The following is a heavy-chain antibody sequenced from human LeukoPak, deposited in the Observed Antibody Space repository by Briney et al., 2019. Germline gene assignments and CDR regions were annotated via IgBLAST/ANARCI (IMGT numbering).Heavy chain of an antibody. Sequence: GGSLRLSCAASGFTFSSYEMNWVRQAPGTGLEWVANINPAGSETYYVDPVKGRFSISRDNAKNLVYLQMSSLRAEDTAVYHCARFGYVAAVDMWGQGTPVTVSS. J-gene: IGHJ4*02. CDR3: ARFGYVAAVDM. CDR2: INPAGSET. D-gene: IGHD2-15*01. V-gene: IGHV3-7*01. CDR1: GFTFSSYE.